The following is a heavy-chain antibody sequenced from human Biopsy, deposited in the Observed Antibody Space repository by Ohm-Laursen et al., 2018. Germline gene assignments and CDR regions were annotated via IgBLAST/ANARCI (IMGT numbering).Heavy chain of an antibody. Sequence: SQTLSLTCPVSGGSFTVHYWSWIRQPPGKGLEWIGHISYTGYTSYNASLKSRVTISVDTSRNHFSLRLSSLTAADTAVYYCARGSNDFGGLYFPRWGQGTLLTVSS. J-gene: IGHJ4*02. CDR1: GGSFTVHY. CDR3: ARGSNDFGGLYFPR. V-gene: IGHV4-59*11. CDR2: ISYTGYT. D-gene: IGHD4-23*01.